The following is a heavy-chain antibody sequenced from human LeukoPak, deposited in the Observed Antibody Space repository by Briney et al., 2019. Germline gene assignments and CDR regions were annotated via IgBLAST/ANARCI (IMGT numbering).Heavy chain of an antibody. CDR2: MNPNSGYT. J-gene: IGHJ6*03. CDR1: GYTFTTYD. V-gene: IGHV1-8*01. D-gene: IGHD2/OR15-2a*01. CDR3: ARALSKSSTHYYYYMDV. Sequence: ASVKVSCKASGYTFTTYDINWVRQATGQGLEWMGWMNPNSGYTGFAQKFRGRVTMTRDTSISTAYMELSSLRSEDTAVYYCARALSKSSTHYYYYMDVWGKGTTVTVSS.